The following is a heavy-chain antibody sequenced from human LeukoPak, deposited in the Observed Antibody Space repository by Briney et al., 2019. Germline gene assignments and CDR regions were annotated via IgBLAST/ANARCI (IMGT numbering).Heavy chain of an antibody. D-gene: IGHD3-22*01. J-gene: IGHJ4*02. V-gene: IGHV4-31*02. CDR1: GGSISSGDYY. Sequence: SQTLSLTCTVSGGSISSGDYYWSWFRQPPGKGLEWIGYIYYSGSTYCNPSLKSRVTVSVDTSKNQFSLKLSSVTAADTAIYYCARENPSGYYNRPIDYWGQGTLVTVSS. CDR3: ARENPSGYYNRPIDY. CDR2: IYYSGST.